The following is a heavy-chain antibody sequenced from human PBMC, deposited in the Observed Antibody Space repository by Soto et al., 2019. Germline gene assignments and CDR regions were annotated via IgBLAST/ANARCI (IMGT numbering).Heavy chain of an antibody. Sequence: ASVKVSCKVSGYTLTELSMHWVRQAPGKGIEWMGGFDPEDGETIYAQKFQGRVTMTEDTSTDTAYMELSSLRSEDTAVYYCATDPLVRGVIINAYWGQGTLVTVSS. CDR1: GYTLTELS. CDR3: ATDPLVRGVIINAY. J-gene: IGHJ4*02. D-gene: IGHD3-10*01. CDR2: FDPEDGET. V-gene: IGHV1-24*01.